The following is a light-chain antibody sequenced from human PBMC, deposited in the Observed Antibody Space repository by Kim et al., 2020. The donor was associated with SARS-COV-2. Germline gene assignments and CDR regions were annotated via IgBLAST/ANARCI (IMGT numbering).Light chain of an antibody. CDR2: SAS. CDR3: QHYTSWPLA. J-gene: IGKJ1*01. V-gene: IGKV3-15*01. Sequence: EIVMTQSPVTLSVSPGDRATLSCRASQSVGNDLAWYQQKLGQAPRLLIYSASTRATDIPARFSGSGSGTEFTLTISSLQSEDFAVYYCQHYTSWPLAFGQGTKVEI. CDR1: QSVGND.